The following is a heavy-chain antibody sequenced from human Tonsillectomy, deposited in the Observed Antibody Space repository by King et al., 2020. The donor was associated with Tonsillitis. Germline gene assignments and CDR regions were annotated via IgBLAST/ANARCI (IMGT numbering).Heavy chain of an antibody. J-gene: IGHJ6*02. CDR2: TSSKVYGGTP. V-gene: IGHV3-49*05. CDR1: GFTFGDYA. D-gene: IGHD6-19*01. CDR3: NRGRAAVENYYYNGMDV. Sequence: VQLVEAGGGLVKPGRSLRLSCTGSGFTFGDYAMSCLRQAPGKGLQGVGCTSSKVYGGTPEYAASVKGRFTISRDDSTSIAYMQMTTLTTEDTAEYYCNRGRAAVENYYYNGMDVWGQGTTVTVSS.